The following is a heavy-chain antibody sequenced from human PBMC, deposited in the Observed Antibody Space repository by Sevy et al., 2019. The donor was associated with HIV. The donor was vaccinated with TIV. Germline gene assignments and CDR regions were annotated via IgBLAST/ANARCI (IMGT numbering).Heavy chain of an antibody. J-gene: IGHJ4*02. CDR1: GYSFTSHW. CDR2: IHPDDSDT. CDR3: ATSRSGYFDSSGYYIY. Sequence: GESLKIYCKGSGYSFTSHWIGWVRHMPGKGLEWMGIIHPDDSDTRYSPSFQGQVTFSADKSISTAYLQWSSLKASDTAMYYCATSRSGYFDSSGYYIYWGQGTLVTVSS. D-gene: IGHD3-22*01. V-gene: IGHV5-51*01.